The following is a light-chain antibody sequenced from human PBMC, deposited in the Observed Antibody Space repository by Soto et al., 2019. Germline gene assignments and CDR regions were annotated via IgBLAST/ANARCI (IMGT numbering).Light chain of an antibody. CDR3: CSYAGSYTGV. Sequence: QSALTQPRSVSGSPGQSVTISCTGTSSDVGGYTFVSWYQQHPGKAPKLMIYDVTQRPSGVPDRFSGSQSGNTASLTISGLQAEDEADYYCCSYAGSYTGVFGGGTQLTVL. J-gene: IGLJ2*01. CDR2: DVT. CDR1: SSDVGGYTF. V-gene: IGLV2-11*01.